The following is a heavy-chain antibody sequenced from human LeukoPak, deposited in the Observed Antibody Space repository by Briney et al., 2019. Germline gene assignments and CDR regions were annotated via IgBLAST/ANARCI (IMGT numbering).Heavy chain of an antibody. CDR1: GGSISSRSFS. V-gene: IGHV4-39*01. CDR3: ARYDTTVTITLDN. D-gene: IGHD4-17*01. CDR2: IYYGGST. Sequence: SETLSLTCSVSGGSISSRSFSWGWIRQPPGKGLEWIGNIYYGGSTYYNPSLNSRVTISVDTSKDQLSLKLISVTATDTAVYYCARYDTTVTITLDNWGQGTLVTVSS. J-gene: IGHJ4*02.